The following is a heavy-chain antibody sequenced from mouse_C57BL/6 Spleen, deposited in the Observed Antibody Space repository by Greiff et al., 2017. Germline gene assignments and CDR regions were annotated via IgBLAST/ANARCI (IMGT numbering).Heavy chain of an antibody. V-gene: IGHV2-2*01. Sequence: QVQLQQSGPGLVQPSQSLSITCTVSGFSLTSYGVHWVRQSPGKGLEWLGVIWSGGSTDYNAAFISRLSISKDNSKSQVFFKMNSLQADDTAIYYCARIYYGYARFSYWGQGTLVTVSA. CDR2: IWSGGST. J-gene: IGHJ3*01. CDR3: ARIYYGYARFSY. D-gene: IGHD2-2*01. CDR1: GFSLTSYG.